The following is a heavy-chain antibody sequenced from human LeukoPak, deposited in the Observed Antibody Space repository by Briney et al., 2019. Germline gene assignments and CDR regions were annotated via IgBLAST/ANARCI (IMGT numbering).Heavy chain of an antibody. J-gene: IGHJ4*02. CDR2: ISSSGSTI. CDR1: GFTFSSYE. D-gene: IGHD4-17*01. CDR3: ARVSPNTVTTLQYFDY. Sequence: GGSLRLSCAASGFTFSSYEMNWVRQAPGKGLEWVSYISSSGSTIYYADSVKGRFTISRDNAKTSLYLKMNSLRAEDTAVYYCARVSPNTVTTLQYFDYWGQGTLVTVSS. V-gene: IGHV3-48*03.